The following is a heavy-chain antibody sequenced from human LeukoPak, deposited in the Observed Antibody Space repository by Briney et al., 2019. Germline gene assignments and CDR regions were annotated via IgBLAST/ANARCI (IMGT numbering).Heavy chain of an antibody. J-gene: IGHJ6*03. CDR3: AKVAHPYYYYYMDV. V-gene: IGHV3-30*02. CDR2: IRYDGSNK. CDR1: GFTFSSYG. Sequence: GGSLRLSCAASGFTFSSYGMHWVRQAPGKGLEWVAFIRYDGSNKYYADSVKGRFTISRDNSKNTLYLQMNSLRAEDTAVYYCAKVAHPYYYYYMDVWGKGTTVTVSS.